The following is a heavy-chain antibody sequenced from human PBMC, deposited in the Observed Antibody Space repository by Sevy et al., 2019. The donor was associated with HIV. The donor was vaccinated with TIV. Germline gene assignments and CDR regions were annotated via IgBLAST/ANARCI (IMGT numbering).Heavy chain of an antibody. CDR3: ARGASGGYYYYGMDV. Sequence: SETLSLTCAVYGGSFSGYYWSWIRQPPGKGLEWMGEINHSGSTNYNPSLKSRVTISVDTSKNQFSLKLSSVTAADTAVYYCARGASGGYYYYGMDVWGQGTTVTVSS. CDR1: GGSFSGYY. V-gene: IGHV4-34*01. CDR2: INHSGST. J-gene: IGHJ6*02. D-gene: IGHD3-10*01.